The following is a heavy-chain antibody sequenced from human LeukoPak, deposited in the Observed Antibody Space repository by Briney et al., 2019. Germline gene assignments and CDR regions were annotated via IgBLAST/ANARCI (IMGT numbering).Heavy chain of an antibody. CDR3: ARGVVPAAMALNGFYYYYYYMDV. CDR2: ISAYNGNT. CDR1: GYTFTSYG. J-gene: IGHJ6*03. V-gene: IGHV1-18*01. D-gene: IGHD2-2*01. Sequence: GASVKVSCKASGYTFTSYGISWVRQAPGQGLEWMGWISAYNGNTNYAQKLQGRVTMTTDTSTSTAYMELRSLRSADTAVYYCARGVVPAAMALNGFYYYYYYMDVWGKGTTVTVSS.